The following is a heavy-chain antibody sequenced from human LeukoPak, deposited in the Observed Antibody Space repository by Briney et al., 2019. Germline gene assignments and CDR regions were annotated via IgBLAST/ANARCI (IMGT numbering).Heavy chain of an antibody. V-gene: IGHV3-23*01. CDR3: AKETVVVVASTPDAFDI. Sequence: GGSLRLSCAASGFTFSSYAMSWVRQAPGKGLEWVSGISGSGGSRHYADSVKDRFTISRDNSKNTLYLHMNSLRAEDTAVYYCAKETVVVVASTPDAFDIWGQGTMVTVSS. D-gene: IGHD2-15*01. CDR1: GFTFSSYA. CDR2: ISGSGGSR. J-gene: IGHJ3*02.